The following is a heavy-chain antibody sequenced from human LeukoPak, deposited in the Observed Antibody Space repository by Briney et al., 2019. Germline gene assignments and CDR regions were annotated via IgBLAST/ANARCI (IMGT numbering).Heavy chain of an antibody. CDR1: GGSISSYY. Sequence: PSQTLSPTCTVSGGSISSYYWSWIRQPPGKGLEWIGYIYYSGSTTYNPSLKSRVTISIDTSKNQFSLKLSSVTAADTAVYYCARVYYANSYDYWFFDLWGRGTLVTVSS. V-gene: IGHV4-59*01. CDR2: IYYSGST. D-gene: IGHD2-2*01. J-gene: IGHJ2*01. CDR3: ARVYYANSYDYWFFDL.